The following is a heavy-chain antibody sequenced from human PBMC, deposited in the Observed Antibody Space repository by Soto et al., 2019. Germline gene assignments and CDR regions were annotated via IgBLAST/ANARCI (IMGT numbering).Heavy chain of an antibody. CDR2: INHSGST. CDR1: GGSFSGYY. Sequence: PSETLSLTCAVYGGSFSGYYWSWIRQPPGKGLEWIGEINHSGSTNYNPSLKSRVTISVDTSKNQFSLKLSSVTAADTAVYYCARDVSGHSSQPDDYWGQGTLVTVSS. V-gene: IGHV4-34*01. J-gene: IGHJ4*02. CDR3: ARDVSGHSSQPDDY. D-gene: IGHD6-13*01.